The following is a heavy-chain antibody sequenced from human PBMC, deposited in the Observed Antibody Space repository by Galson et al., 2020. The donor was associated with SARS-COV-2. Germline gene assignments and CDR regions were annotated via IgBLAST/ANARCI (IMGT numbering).Heavy chain of an antibody. J-gene: IGHJ6*03. V-gene: IGHV4-34*01. CDR3: ARGGSRPIMAFDYYYFYMDV. Sequence: SETLSLTCAVYGGSFSDHSWTWVRQPPGKGLEWIGEISHSGSTNYSPSLKSRVFMSVDTSKNQFSLKVRSVTAADTAVDYCARGGSRPIMAFDYYYFYMDVWGKGTTVTVSS. D-gene: IGHD3-10*01. CDR1: GGSFSDHS. CDR2: ISHSGST.